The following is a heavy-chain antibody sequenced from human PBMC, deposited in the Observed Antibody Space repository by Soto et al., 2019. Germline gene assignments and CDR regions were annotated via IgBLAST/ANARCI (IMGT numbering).Heavy chain of an antibody. CDR2: IYYSGSP. J-gene: IGHJ4*02. CDR3: ARVRENYFDY. V-gene: IGHV4-31*03. CDR1: GDSDTSDSYR. Sequence: QLQLQESGPGLVKPSQTLSLTCTVSGDSDTSDSYRWSWIRQHPGKGLEWIGYIYYSGSPYYNPSLKSRATISVDTSKNQFSLRLTSVSGADSAMYYCARVRENYFDYWGQGILVTVSS.